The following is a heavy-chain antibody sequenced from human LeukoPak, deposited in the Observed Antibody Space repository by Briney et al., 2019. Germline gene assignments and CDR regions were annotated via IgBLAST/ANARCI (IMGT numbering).Heavy chain of an antibody. J-gene: IGHJ4*02. V-gene: IGHV3-23*01. CDR3: ARDLEAANTYYFDY. CDR2: ISGSGDNT. D-gene: IGHD6-13*01. Sequence: PGGSLRLSCAASGFTFSSYAMNWVRQAPGEGLEWVSSISGSGDNTYYADSVKGRFTISRDNSKNTVYLQVNSLRDEDTAVYYCARDLEAANTYYFDYWGQGTMVTVSS. CDR1: GFTFSSYA.